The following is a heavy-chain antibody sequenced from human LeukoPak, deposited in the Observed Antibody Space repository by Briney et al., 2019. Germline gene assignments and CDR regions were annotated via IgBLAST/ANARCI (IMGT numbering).Heavy chain of an antibody. Sequence: SETLSLTCTVSGYFISSGYYWGWIRQPPGKGLQWIGSVHHSGSTYYNPSLKSRVTISVDTSKNQFSLKLSSVTAADTAVYYCARTSSSGLVGGYYFDYWGQGTLVTVSS. CDR1: GYFISSGYY. D-gene: IGHD6-19*01. V-gene: IGHV4-38-2*02. J-gene: IGHJ4*02. CDR2: VHHSGST. CDR3: ARTSSSGLVGGYYFDY.